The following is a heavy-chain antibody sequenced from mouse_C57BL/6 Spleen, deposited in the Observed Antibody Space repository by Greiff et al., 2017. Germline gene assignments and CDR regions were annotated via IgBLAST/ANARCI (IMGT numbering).Heavy chain of an antibody. J-gene: IGHJ1*03. CDR2: IRSKSNNYAT. Sequence: EVQRVESGGGLVQPKGSLKLSCAASGFSFNTYAMNWIRQAPGKGLEWVARIRSKSNNYATYYADSVKDRFTISRDDSESMLYLQMNNLKTEDTAMYYCVRYRTGYFDVWGTGTTVTVSS. V-gene: IGHV10-1*01. D-gene: IGHD2-14*01. CDR3: VRYRTGYFDV. CDR1: GFSFNTYA.